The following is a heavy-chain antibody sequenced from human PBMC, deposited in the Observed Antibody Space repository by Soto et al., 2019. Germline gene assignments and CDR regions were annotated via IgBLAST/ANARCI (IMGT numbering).Heavy chain of an antibody. CDR2: IYPGDSDT. D-gene: IGHD5-12*01. Sequence: GKSLKISCKGSVYSFTNYWIDWVRQMPGKGLERMGIIYPGDSDTRYSPSFQGQVTISADKSISTAYLQWSSLKASDTAIYYCARQVDGYNYYNDYWGQGTLVTVSS. V-gene: IGHV5-51*01. J-gene: IGHJ4*02. CDR1: VYSFTNYW. CDR3: ARQVDGYNYYNDY.